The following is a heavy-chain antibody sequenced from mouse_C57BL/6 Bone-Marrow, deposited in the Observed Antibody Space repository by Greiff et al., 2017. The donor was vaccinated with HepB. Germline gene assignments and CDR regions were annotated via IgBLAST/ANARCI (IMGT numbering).Heavy chain of an antibody. D-gene: IGHD2-12*01. Sequence: EVQWVESGGDLVKPGGSLKLSCAASGFTFSSYGMSWVRQTPDKRLEWVATISSGGSYTYYPDTVKGRFTISRDNAKNTLYLQMSRLKSEDTAMYYCARPHSSWFAYWGQGTLVTVSA. CDR2: ISSGGSYT. V-gene: IGHV5-6*01. J-gene: IGHJ3*01. CDR3: ARPHSSWFAY. CDR1: GFTFSSYG.